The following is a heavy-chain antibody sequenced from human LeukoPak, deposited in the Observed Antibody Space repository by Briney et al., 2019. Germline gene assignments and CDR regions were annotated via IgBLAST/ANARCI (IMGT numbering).Heavy chain of an antibody. Sequence: PSETLSLTCTVSGYSISSGYYWGWIRQPPGKGLEWIGSIYHSGSTYYNPSLKSRVTISVDTSKNQFSLKPSSVTAADTAVYYCARWVVGATFFDYWGQGTLVTVSS. CDR2: IYHSGST. CDR1: GYSISSGYY. D-gene: IGHD1-26*01. V-gene: IGHV4-38-2*02. J-gene: IGHJ4*02. CDR3: ARWVVGATFFDY.